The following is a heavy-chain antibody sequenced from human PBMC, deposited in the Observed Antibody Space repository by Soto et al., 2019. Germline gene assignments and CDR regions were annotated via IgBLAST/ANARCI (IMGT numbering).Heavy chain of an antibody. D-gene: IGHD3-10*01. CDR3: AREHNPQSYYGSGSYYPQGWFDP. CDR2: IYYSGST. V-gene: IGHV4-31*03. J-gene: IGHJ5*02. Sequence: PSETLSLTCTVSGGSISSGGYYWSWIRQHPGKGLEWIGYIYYSGSTYYNPSLKSRVTISVDTSKNQFSLKLSSVTAADTAVYYCAREHNPQSYYGSGSYYPQGWFDPWGQGTLVTVSS. CDR1: GGSISSGGYY.